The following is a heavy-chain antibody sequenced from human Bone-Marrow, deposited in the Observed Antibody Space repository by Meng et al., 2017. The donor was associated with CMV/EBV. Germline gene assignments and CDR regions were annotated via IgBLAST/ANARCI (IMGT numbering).Heavy chain of an antibody. V-gene: IGHV4-39*07. D-gene: IGHD5-18*01. CDR1: GGSISSSSYY. Sequence: GSLRLSCTVSGGSISSSSYYWGWIRQPPGKGLEWIGSIYYSGSTYYNPSLKSRVTISVDTSKNQFSLKLSSVTAADTAVYYCARADTAMVIGYWGQGTLVTVSS. CDR3: ARADTAMVIGY. CDR2: IYYSGST. J-gene: IGHJ4*02.